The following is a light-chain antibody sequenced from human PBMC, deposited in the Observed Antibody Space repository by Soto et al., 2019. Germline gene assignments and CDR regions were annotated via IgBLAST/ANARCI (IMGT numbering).Light chain of an antibody. CDR2: EVI. J-gene: IGLJ2*01. Sequence: QSALTQPASVSGSPGQSITISCTATSSDVDTHNYVSWYQQYPGKAPKLMIYEVINRPSGVSNRFSGSKSGNTASLTVSGLQAEDEADYYCSSYAGSNNYVVFGGGTKVTVL. V-gene: IGLV2-14*01. CDR3: SSYAGSNNYVV. CDR1: SSDVDTHNY.